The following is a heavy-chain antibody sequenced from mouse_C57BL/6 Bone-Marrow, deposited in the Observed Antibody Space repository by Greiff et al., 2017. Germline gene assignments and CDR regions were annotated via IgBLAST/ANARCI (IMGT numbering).Heavy chain of an antibody. D-gene: IGHD1-3*01. Sequence: QVQLKESGAELVKPGASVKMSCKASGYTFTTYPMAWMKQNHGKSLEWIGNFHPYNDDTKYNEKFKGKDTLTVEKSSNTVYLELSRLTSDDSAVYDCAIKRSFCYYFDYWGQGTTLTVSS. CDR2: FHPYNDDT. J-gene: IGHJ2*01. CDR3: AIKRSFCYYFDY. V-gene: IGHV1-47*01. CDR1: GYTFTTYP.